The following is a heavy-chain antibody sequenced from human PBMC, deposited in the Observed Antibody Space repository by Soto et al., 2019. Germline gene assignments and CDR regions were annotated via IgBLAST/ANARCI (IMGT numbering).Heavy chain of an antibody. Sequence: GGSLRLSCAASGFNFSNYAMTWVRQTPGKGLEWVSTISGRGGTISYADSVKGRFTVSRDPSNNTLLLQMDDLGADDTGVYFCAKALVRGCDYWGPGTLVTVSS. CDR1: GFNFSNYA. CDR3: AKALVRGCDY. V-gene: IGHV3-23*01. CDR2: ISGRGGTI. J-gene: IGHJ4*02. D-gene: IGHD3-10*01.